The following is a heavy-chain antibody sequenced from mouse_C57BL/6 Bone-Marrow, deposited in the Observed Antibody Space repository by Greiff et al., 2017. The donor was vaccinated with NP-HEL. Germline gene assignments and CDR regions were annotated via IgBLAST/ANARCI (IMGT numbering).Heavy chain of an antibody. Sequence: DVQLVESGGGLVKPGGSLKLSCAASGFTFSSDAMSWVRQTPEKRLEWVATISDGGSYTYYPDNVKGRFTISRDNAKNNLYLQMSHLKSEDTAMCYCARAITTVGARYFDVWGTGTTVTVAS. V-gene: IGHV5-4*01. D-gene: IGHD1-1*01. J-gene: IGHJ1*03. CDR3: ARAITTVGARYFDV. CDR1: GFTFSSDA. CDR2: ISDGGSYT.